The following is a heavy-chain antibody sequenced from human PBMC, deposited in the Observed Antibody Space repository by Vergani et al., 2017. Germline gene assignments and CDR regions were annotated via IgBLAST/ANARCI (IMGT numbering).Heavy chain of an antibody. CDR2: ISSSSSYI. J-gene: IGHJ6*03. CDR1: GFTFSSYS. D-gene: IGHD6-13*01. V-gene: IGHV3-21*01. CDR3: AVSYSSSWSYYYYYMDV. Sequence: EVQLVESGGGLVKRGGSLRLSCAASGFTFSSYSMNWVRQAPGKGLEWVSSISSSSSYIHYSDSLKGRFTISRDNAKSSLYLQMNSLRAEDTAVYYCAVSYSSSWSYYYYYMDVWGKGTTVTVSS.